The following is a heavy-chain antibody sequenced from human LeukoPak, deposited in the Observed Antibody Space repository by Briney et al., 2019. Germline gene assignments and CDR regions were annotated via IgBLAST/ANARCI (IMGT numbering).Heavy chain of an antibody. V-gene: IGHV3-7*01. J-gene: IGHJ6*03. Sequence: PGGSLRLSCAASGFTFSRYWMSWVRQAPVKGLEWVANIKQDGSEKYYVDSVKGRFTISRDNAKNSLYLQMNSLRAEDTAVYYCARGYYDLDVWGKGTTVTVSS. CDR1: GFTFSRYW. CDR3: ARGYYDLDV. CDR2: IKQDGSEK.